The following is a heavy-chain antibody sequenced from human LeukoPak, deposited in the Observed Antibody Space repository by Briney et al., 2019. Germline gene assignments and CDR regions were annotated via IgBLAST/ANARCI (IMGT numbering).Heavy chain of an antibody. CDR2: IDTDGSYT. J-gene: IGHJ5*02. D-gene: IGHD3-10*01. CDR3: ARVIVGWFGVVGGDNWFDP. CDR1: GFTFSNYW. Sequence: GGSLRLSCDTSGFTFSNYWMHWVRQAPGKGLVWVSRIDTDGSYTSYADSVKGRFTISRDNAKNSLYLQMNSLRAEDTAVYYCARVIVGWFGVVGGDNWFDPWGQGTLVTVSS. V-gene: IGHV3-74*01.